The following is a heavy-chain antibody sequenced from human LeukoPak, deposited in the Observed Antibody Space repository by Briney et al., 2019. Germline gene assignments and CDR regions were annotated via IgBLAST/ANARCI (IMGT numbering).Heavy chain of an antibody. Sequence: SQTLSLTCTVSGGSISSGDYYWSWIRQPPGKGLEWIGYIYYSGSTYYNPSLKSRVTISVDTSKNQFSLKLSSVTAADTAVYYCARRAPGGSEAIDYWGQGTLVTVSS. CDR1: GGSISSGDYY. V-gene: IGHV4-30-4*01. D-gene: IGHD3-10*01. CDR3: ARRAPGGSEAIDY. CDR2: IYYSGST. J-gene: IGHJ4*02.